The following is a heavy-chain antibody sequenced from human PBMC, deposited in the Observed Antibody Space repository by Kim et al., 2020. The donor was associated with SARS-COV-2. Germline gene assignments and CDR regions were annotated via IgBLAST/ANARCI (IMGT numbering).Heavy chain of an antibody. CDR2: IDPSDSYT. J-gene: IGHJ1*01. V-gene: IGHV5-10-1*01. D-gene: IGHD6-13*01. CDR1: GYSFTSYW. CDR3: ASIPHYSSSWLPRH. Sequence: GESLKISCKGSGYSFTSYWISWVRQMPGKGLEWMGRIDPSDSYTNYSPSFQGHVTISADKSISTAYLQWSSLKASDTAMYYCASIPHYSSSWLPRHWGQGTLVTVSS.